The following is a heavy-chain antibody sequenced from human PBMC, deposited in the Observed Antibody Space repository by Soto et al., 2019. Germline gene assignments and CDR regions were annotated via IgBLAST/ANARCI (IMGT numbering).Heavy chain of an antibody. CDR3: ARVVPGAEAWFGP. J-gene: IGHJ5*02. CDR1: GYTFSNYG. Sequence: QVQLVQSGGEVKRPGASVKVSCKTSGYTFSNYGITWVRQAHGQPLEWLGWISLYSDGTYYAQKFQGRVSMTTDTSTTTAYMELRSLRSDDTAVYYCARVVPGAEAWFGPWGQGTLVAVSS. V-gene: IGHV1-18*01. D-gene: IGHD2-2*01. CDR2: ISLYSDGT.